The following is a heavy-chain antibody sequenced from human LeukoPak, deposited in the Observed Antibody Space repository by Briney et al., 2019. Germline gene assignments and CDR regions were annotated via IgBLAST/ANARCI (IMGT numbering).Heavy chain of an antibody. CDR1: GGSISSGGYY. CDR3: AMITMVRGVGFWFDP. CDR2: IYYIGST. J-gene: IGHJ5*02. Sequence: PSQTLSLTCTVSGGSISSGGYYWSWIRQHPGKGLEWIGYIYYIGSTYYNPSLKSRVTISVDTSKNQFSLKLSSVIAADTAVYYCAMITMVRGVGFWFDPWGQGTLVTVSS. D-gene: IGHD3-10*01. V-gene: IGHV4-31*03.